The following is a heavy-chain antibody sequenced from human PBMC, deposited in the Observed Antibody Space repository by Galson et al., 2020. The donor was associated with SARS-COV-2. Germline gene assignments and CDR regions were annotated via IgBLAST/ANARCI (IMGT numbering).Heavy chain of an antibody. J-gene: IGHJ4*02. D-gene: IGHD3-9*01. CDR1: GGSISSSNYY. V-gene: IGHV4-39*01. Sequence: SETLSLTCTVSGGSISSSNYYWGWVRQPPGEGMEGIGSTYYTESNYYNPSRTSRVTMSGDTSRNQFSLKLSSVTAADTAVYYCARQILSGSYSFYSLDFWGQGTLVTVSS. CDR3: ARQILSGSYSFYSLDF. CDR2: TYYTESN.